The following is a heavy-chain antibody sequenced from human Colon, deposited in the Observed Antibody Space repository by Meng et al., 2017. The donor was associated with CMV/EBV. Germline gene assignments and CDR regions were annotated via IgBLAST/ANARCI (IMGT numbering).Heavy chain of an antibody. CDR3: ARIERPGGRYNSYGMDV. V-gene: IGHV3-11*01. D-gene: IGHD1-1*01. J-gene: IGHJ6*02. Sequence: AGSLRLSCAASGFTFSDYYMSWIRPAPGKALEWISSISSFSNTIHYADSLRGRVTISRDNAKNSVYLQVDNLRAEDTAVYYCARIERPGGRYNSYGMDVWGQGTTVTVSS. CDR2: ISSFSNTI. CDR1: GFTFSDYY.